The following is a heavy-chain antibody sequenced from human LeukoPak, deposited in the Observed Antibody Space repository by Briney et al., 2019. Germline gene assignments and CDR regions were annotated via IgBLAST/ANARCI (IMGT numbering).Heavy chain of an antibody. CDR2: ISGSGGST. Sequence: GGSLRLSCAASGFTFSSYAMSWVRQAPGKGLEWVSAISGSGGSTYYADSVKGRFTISRDNSKNTLYLQMNSLRAEDTAVYYCAKETLEYYDFWSGYYGWGQGTLVTVSS. J-gene: IGHJ4*02. CDR3: AKETLEYYDFWSGYYG. CDR1: GFTFSSYA. D-gene: IGHD3-3*01. V-gene: IGHV3-23*01.